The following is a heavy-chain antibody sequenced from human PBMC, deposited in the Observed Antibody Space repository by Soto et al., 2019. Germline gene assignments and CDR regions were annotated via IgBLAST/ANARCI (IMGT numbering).Heavy chain of an antibody. V-gene: IGHV4-39*01. D-gene: IGHD1-26*01. Sequence: QLQLQESGPGLVKPSETLSLTCTVSGGSISTNTYYWGWLRQPPGKGLEWIGNIYYSGNTYYNPFLKSRVTISVDTSKNQFSLKLNSVTAADTAVFYCARRPHRRGDTTSYFDLWGQGTLVTVSS. CDR2: IYYSGNT. CDR3: ARRPHRRGDTTSYFDL. J-gene: IGHJ4*02. CDR1: GGSISTNTYY.